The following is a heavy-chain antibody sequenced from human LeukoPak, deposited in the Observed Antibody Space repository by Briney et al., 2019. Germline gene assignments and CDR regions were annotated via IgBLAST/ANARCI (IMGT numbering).Heavy chain of an antibody. CDR3: ARGYCSGGTCYLVENWLDP. CDR1: GSTLTAYY. Sequence: GASVKVSCRASGSTLTAYYIYWVRQAPGQGLEWMGRINPNSGGTDYAQNFQGRVTMTRDTSISTAYMELSRLRSDDTAAYYCARGYCSGGTCYLVENWLDPWGQGTLVTVSS. J-gene: IGHJ5*02. V-gene: IGHV1-2*06. CDR2: INPNSGGT. D-gene: IGHD2-15*01.